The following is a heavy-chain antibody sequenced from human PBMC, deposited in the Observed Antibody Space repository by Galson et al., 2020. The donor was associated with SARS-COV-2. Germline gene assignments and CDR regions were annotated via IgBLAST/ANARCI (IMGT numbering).Heavy chain of an antibody. CDR2: IKSKTDGGTT. CDR3: TTDLHDYGDLDY. D-gene: IGHD4-17*01. CDR1: GFTFSNAW. J-gene: IGHJ4*02. V-gene: IGHV3-15*01. Sequence: GGSLRLSCAASGFTFSNAWMSWVRQAPGKGLEWVGRIKSKTDGGTTDYAAPVKGRFTISRDDSIHTLYLQMNSLKTEDTAVYYCTTDLHDYGDLDYWGQGTLVTVSS.